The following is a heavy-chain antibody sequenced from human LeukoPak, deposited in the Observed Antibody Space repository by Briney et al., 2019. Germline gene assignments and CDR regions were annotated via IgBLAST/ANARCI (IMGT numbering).Heavy chain of an antibody. CDR2: IYHSGTT. V-gene: IGHV4-31*03. J-gene: IGHJ4*02. CDR3: ARAVDYRNYFDY. Sequence: SQTLSLTCTVSGDSMTRGGYYWSWVRQHPGKGLEWVGFIYHSGTTFYNPSLESRATISVDTSQNQFSLKLTSVTAADTAVYYCARAVDYRNYFDYWGQGTLVTVSS. D-gene: IGHD4-11*01. CDR1: GDSMTRGGYY.